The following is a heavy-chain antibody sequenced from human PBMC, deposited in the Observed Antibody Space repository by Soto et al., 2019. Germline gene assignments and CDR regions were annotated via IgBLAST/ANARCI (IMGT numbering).Heavy chain of an antibody. V-gene: IGHV3-7*02. D-gene: IGHD2-15*01. Sequence: EVQLVESGGGLVQPGGSLRLSCVVSGFTFSSYWMNWVRQAPGKGLEWVANIRQDGSEKYYEDSVKGRFTISRDNAKNSLYLQMNSLRAEDTAVYYCAGGTAVDYWGQGTLVTVSS. CDR1: GFTFSSYW. CDR2: IRQDGSEK. J-gene: IGHJ4*02. CDR3: AGGTAVDY.